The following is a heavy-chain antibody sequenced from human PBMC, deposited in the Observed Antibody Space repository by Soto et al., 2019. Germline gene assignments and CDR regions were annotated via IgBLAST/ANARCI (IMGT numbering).Heavy chain of an antibody. D-gene: IGHD3-10*01. V-gene: IGHV4-59*01. CDR3: ASWPGYGSGSSIDY. CDR2: IYYSGST. Sequence: PSETLSLTCTVSGGSISSYYWSWIRQPPGKGLEWIGYIYYSGSTNYNPSLKSRVTISVDTSKNQFSLKLSSVTAADTAVYYCASWPGYGSGSSIDYWGQGTLVTVSS. CDR1: GGSISSYY. J-gene: IGHJ4*02.